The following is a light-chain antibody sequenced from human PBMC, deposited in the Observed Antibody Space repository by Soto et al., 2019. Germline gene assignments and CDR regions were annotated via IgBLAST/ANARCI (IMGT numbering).Light chain of an antibody. V-gene: IGKV1-5*03. CDR2: KAS. Sequence: DIHMTQSPSTLSASVGDRVTITWRASQSISSWLAWYQQKPGKAPKLLIYKASSLQIGVPSRFSGSGSGTDFTLTISSLQPEDVAAYYCQKYNSAPLTFGGGTKVDI. CDR1: QSISSW. J-gene: IGKJ4*01. CDR3: QKYNSAPLT.